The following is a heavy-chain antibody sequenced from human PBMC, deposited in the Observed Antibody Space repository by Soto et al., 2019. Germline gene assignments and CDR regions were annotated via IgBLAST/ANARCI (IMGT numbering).Heavy chain of an antibody. CDR1: GFTVSSNY. Sequence: GGSLRLSCAASGFTVSSNYMSWVRQAPGKGLEWVSVIYSRGSTYYADPVKGRFTIFRDNSKDTRYLQMNNLRAEDTAVYYFTRRGARIAATYQYYFDYLSQGTLVTVSS. CDR2: IYSRGST. CDR3: TRRGARIAATYQYYFDY. J-gene: IGHJ4*02. V-gene: IGHV3-66*02. D-gene: IGHD6-13*01.